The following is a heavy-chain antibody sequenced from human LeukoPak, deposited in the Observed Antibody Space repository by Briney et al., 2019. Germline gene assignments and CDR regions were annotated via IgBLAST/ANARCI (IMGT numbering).Heavy chain of an antibody. J-gene: IGHJ4*02. CDR3: ARHLRGAAAPFDY. V-gene: IGHV4-59*05. CDR2: IYYSGST. Sequence: NPSETLSLTCTVSGGSISSYYWSWIRQPPGKGLEWIGSIYYSGSTYYNPSLKSRVTISVDTSKNQFSLKLSSVTAADTAVYYCARHLRGAAAPFDYWGQGTLVTVSS. CDR1: GGSISSYY. D-gene: IGHD3-10*01.